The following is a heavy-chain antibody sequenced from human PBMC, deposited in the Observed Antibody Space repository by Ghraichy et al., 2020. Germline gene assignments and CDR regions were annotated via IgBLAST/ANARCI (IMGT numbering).Heavy chain of an antibody. D-gene: IGHD3-16*01. CDR2: MNPISGNA. V-gene: IGHV1-8*01. Sequence: ASVKVSCKASGYTFTTYDINWVRQATGQGLEWMGWMNPISGNAGYTQKFQGRVTMTRNTSISTAYMELSSLRSEDTAVYYCARGRRGSRGDYWGQGTLVTVSS. CDR3: ARGRRGSRGDY. CDR1: GYTFTTYD. J-gene: IGHJ4*02.